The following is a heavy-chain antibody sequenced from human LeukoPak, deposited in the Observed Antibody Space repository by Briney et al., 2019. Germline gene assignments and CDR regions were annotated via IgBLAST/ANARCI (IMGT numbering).Heavy chain of an antibody. V-gene: IGHV3-53*04. CDR2: IYSGGST. CDR3: ALSWNLESLYYFDY. D-gene: IGHD1-1*01. J-gene: IGHJ4*02. CDR1: GFTVSSNY. Sequence: GGSLRLSCAASGFTVSSNYMSWVRQAPGKGLGWVSVIYSGGSTYYADSVKGRFTISRHNSKNTRYLQMNSLRAEDTAVYYCALSWNLESLYYFDYWGQGTLVTVSS.